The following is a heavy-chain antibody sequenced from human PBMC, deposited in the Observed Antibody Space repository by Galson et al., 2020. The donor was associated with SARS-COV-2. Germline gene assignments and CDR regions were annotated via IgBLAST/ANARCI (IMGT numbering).Heavy chain of an antibody. J-gene: IGHJ3*02. V-gene: IGHV4-31*03. CDR1: GGSISRGGYY. D-gene: IGHD3-22*01. Sequence: ETSEILSLNCPVSGGSISRGGYYWSWLRQHPGTGLDWIGYIYYSGSTYYNPSLKSRVTISVDTSKNQFSLQLSSVTAADTAVYYCARAPTMIVVVINAFDIWGQGTMVTVSS. CDR2: IYYSGST. CDR3: ARAPTMIVVVINAFDI.